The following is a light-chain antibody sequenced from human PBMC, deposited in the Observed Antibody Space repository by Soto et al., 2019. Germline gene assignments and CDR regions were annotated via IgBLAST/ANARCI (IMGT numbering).Light chain of an antibody. J-gene: IGKJ1*01. CDR3: QQYFSRT. V-gene: IGKV3-20*01. CDR2: GAS. Sequence: EIVLTQSPGTLSLSPGERATLSCRASLTVSSSYLAWYQQKPGQAPRLLIYGASSRATGIPDRFSGSGSGTDFTLTISRLEPEDFAVYYCQQYFSRTFGQGTKVEIK. CDR1: LTVSSSY.